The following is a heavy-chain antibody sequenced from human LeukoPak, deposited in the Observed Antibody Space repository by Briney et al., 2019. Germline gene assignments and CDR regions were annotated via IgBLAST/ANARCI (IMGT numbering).Heavy chain of an antibody. J-gene: IGHJ5*02. V-gene: IGHV3-21*01. CDR3: ARDTRDIVLVPAAINWFDP. CDR1: GFTFITYK. CDR2: INMGRTYI. D-gene: IGHD2-2*01. Sequence: PGRSLTPSLAPVGFTFITYKANSVRHPPGKGMEWVSSINMGRTYIYYADSVKGRFTISRDNAKNSLYLQMNSLRAEDTAVYYCARDTRDIVLVPAAINWFDPWGQGTLVTVSS.